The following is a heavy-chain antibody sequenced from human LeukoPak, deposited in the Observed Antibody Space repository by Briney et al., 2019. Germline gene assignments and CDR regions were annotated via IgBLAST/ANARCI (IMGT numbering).Heavy chain of an antibody. J-gene: IGHJ4*02. CDR3: GRAGSFPGVSNPAY. CDR1: GYTSISYY. Sequence: ASVKISCKASGYTSISYYIHWLRPAPGQGLEWMGIINAVSGSTAYAHQFQGRVAMTSDKPTITVYMELSSLRFKDRAGDYFGRAGSFPGVSNPAYWGQGTLVSVSS. CDR2: INAVSGST. D-gene: IGHD3-3*01. V-gene: IGHV1-46*03.